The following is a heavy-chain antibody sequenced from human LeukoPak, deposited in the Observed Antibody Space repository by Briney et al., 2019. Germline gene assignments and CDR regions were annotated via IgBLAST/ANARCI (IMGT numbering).Heavy chain of an antibody. D-gene: IGHD2-2*01. CDR3: AILREDCSSTSCLDY. V-gene: IGHV1-69*02. CDR2: IIPILGIA. Sequence: ASVKVSCKASGGTFSSYTISWVRQAPGQGLEWMGRIIPILGIANYAQRFQGRVTITADKSTSTAYMELSSLRSEDTAVYYCAILREDCSSTSCLDYWGQGTLVTVSS. J-gene: IGHJ4*02. CDR1: GGTFSSYT.